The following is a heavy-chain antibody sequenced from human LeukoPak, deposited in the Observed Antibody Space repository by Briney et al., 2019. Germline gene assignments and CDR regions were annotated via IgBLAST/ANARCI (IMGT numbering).Heavy chain of an antibody. J-gene: IGHJ4*02. D-gene: IGHD3-16*01. CDR1: GYTFTGYY. V-gene: IGHV1-2*02. Sequence: ASVKVSCKASGYTFTGYYMHWVRQAPGQGLEWMGWINPNSGGTNYAQKFQGRVTMTKDTSISTAYMEPSRLRSDDTAVDYCARALGEHRNYWGQGTLVTVSS. CDR2: INPNSGGT. CDR3: ARALGEHRNY.